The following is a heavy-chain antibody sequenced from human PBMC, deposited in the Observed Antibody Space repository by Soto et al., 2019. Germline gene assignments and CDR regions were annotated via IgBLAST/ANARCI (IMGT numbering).Heavy chain of an antibody. CDR2: ISYSGST. V-gene: IGHV4-61*05. Sequence: TLSLTCAVSGGSISSGGYYWSWIRQPPGRGLEWIGYISYSGSTNYNPSLKSRVTISVDKSKNQFSLKLTSVTAADTAVYFCARTGKFYYYDMSGLPFDPWGPGVLVTVS. CDR3: ARTGKFYYYDMSGLPFDP. J-gene: IGHJ5*02. CDR1: GGSISSGGYY. D-gene: IGHD3-22*01.